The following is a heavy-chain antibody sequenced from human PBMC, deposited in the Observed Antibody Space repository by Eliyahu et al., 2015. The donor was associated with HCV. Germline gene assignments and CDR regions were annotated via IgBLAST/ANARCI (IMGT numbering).Heavy chain of an antibody. CDR1: GGSISSGDYS. D-gene: IGHD1-20*01. Sequence: QVQLQESGPGLVKPSQTLSLTCTVSGGSISSGDYSWNWIRQHPGKGLEWIGYISYSGSTFYNPSLKSRVAISVDTSKKNQFSLKLTSVTAADTAVYYCARVVNNWKRVIDYWGQGTLVTVSS. V-gene: IGHV4-31*03. J-gene: IGHJ4*02. CDR2: ISYSGST. CDR3: ARVVNNWKRVIDY.